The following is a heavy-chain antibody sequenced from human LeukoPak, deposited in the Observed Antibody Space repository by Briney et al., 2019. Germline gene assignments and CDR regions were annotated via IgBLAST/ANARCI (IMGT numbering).Heavy chain of an antibody. J-gene: IGHJ4*02. CDR2: INPNSGGT. CDR3: SRGRADGYSGYDFGDY. V-gene: IGHV1-2*02. Sequence: ASVKVSCKASGYTFTGYYMHWVRQAPGQGLEWMGWINPNSGGTNYAQKFQGRVTMTRDTSISTAYMELSSLTSDDTAVYYCSRGRADGYSGYDFGDYWGQGTLVTVSS. D-gene: IGHD5-12*01. CDR1: GYTFTGYY.